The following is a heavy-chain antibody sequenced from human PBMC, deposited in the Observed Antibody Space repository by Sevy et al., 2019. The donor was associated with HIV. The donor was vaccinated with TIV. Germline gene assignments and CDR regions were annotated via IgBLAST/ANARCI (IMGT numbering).Heavy chain of an antibody. CDR1: GYTFTGYY. J-gene: IGHJ3*02. CDR3: ARDSYNPYYYDSGGFCAFDI. CDR2: INPNGDT. V-gene: IGHV1-2*06. Sequence: ASVKVSCKTSGYTFTGYYMHWVRQAPGQGLEWMGRINPNGDTDYAQKFQGRVTMTRATSINTAYMELGRLKSDDTAVYYCARDSYNPYYYDSGGFCAFDIWGQGTMVTVSS. D-gene: IGHD3-22*01.